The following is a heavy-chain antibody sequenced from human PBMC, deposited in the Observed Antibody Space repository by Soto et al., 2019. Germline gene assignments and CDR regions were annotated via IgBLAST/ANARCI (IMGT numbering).Heavy chain of an antibody. J-gene: IGHJ5*02. CDR2: IYWDDDK. CDR1: VFSLSTSREA. Sequence: QITLQESGPTLVKPTQTLTLTCTFSVFSLSTSREAVGWIRQPPGKALEWLGLIYWDDDKRYSPSLKSRLIITKNTSKNQVVLTMTNMDAVHTATYSLAHRPTERGLATFDPWGQGTLVTVSS. CDR3: AHRPTERGLATFDP. D-gene: IGHD1-1*01. V-gene: IGHV2-5*02.